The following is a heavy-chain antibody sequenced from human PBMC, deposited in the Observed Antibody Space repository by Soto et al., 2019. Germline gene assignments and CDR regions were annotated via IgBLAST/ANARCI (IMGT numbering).Heavy chain of an antibody. J-gene: IGHJ4*02. D-gene: IGHD5-12*01. V-gene: IGHV1-3*01. CDR1: GYTFTSYA. Sequence: VQLVQSGAEVKKPGASVRVSCKASGYTFTSYAMHWVRQAPGQRLEWMGWINAGNGNTKYSQKFQGRVTITRDTSASTAYMERSSLRSEDTAVYYCARRHSGYATVAGMEGDPDYWGQGTLVTVSS. CDR2: INAGNGNT. CDR3: ARRHSGYATVAGMEGDPDY.